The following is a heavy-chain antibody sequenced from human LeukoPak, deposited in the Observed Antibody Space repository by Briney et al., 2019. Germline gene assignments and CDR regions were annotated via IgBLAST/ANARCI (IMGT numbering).Heavy chain of an antibody. D-gene: IGHD3-16*01. CDR3: ARAGELRYMDV. J-gene: IGHJ6*03. Sequence: PGGSLRLSCADSGFTVSSNYMSWVRQAPGKGLEWVSVIYSGGSTYYSDSVKGRFPISRDNAKNSLFLQMTSLRADDTAIYYCARAGELRYMDVWGKGTALTVSS. CDR2: IYSGGST. CDR1: GFTVSSNY. V-gene: IGHV3-66*01.